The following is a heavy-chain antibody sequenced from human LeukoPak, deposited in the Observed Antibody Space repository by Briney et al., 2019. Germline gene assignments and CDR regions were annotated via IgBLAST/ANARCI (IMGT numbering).Heavy chain of an antibody. D-gene: IGHD2-2*01. CDR2: ISGSGGST. CDR3: AKYDRNVVVPAAIDY. CDR1: GFTFSSYA. J-gene: IGHJ4*02. Sequence: GGSLRLSCAASGFTFSSYAMSWVRQAPGKGLEWVSAISGSGGSTYYADSVKGRFTISRDNSKNTLYLQMNSLRAEDTAVYYCAKYDRNVVVPAAIDYWGQGTLVTVSS. V-gene: IGHV3-23*01.